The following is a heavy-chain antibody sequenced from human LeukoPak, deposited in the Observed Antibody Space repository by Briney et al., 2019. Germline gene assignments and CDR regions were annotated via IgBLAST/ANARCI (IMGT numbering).Heavy chain of an antibody. Sequence: SETLSLTCTVSGGSISNYYWTWIRQPPGRGLEWIGYIYTSGNTNYNPSLKNRVTISVDTSKNQFSLKLSSVTAADTAVYYCARHLRGTSTAFDIWGQGTMVTVSS. J-gene: IGHJ3*02. D-gene: IGHD3-10*01. CDR3: ARHLRGTSTAFDI. CDR1: GGSISNYY. CDR2: IYTSGNT. V-gene: IGHV4-4*09.